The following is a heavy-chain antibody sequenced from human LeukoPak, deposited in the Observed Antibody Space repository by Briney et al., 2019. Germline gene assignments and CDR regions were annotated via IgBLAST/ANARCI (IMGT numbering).Heavy chain of an antibody. D-gene: IGHD3-10*01. CDR1: GFTFSSYA. J-gene: IGHJ4*02. CDR3: ASPNPIGDLSWLDY. CDR2: ISGSGGST. Sequence: GGSLRLSCAASGFTFSSYAMSWVRQAPGKGLEWGSAISGSGGSTYYADSVKGRFTISRDNSKNTLYLQMNSLRVEDTAVYYCASPNPIGDLSWLDYWGQGALVTVSS. V-gene: IGHV3-23*01.